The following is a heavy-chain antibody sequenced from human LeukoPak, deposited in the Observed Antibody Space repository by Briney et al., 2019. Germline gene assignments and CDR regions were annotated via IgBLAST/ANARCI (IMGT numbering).Heavy chain of an antibody. CDR3: ARGGDSSGYFHESFAFDI. CDR2: ISYDGSNK. D-gene: IGHD3-22*01. CDR1: GFTFSSYA. J-gene: IGHJ3*02. Sequence: PGGSLRLSCAASGFTFSSYAMHWVRRAPGKGLEWVAVISYDGSNKYYADSVKGRFTISRDNSKNTLYLQMNSLRAEDTAVYYCARGGDSSGYFHESFAFDIWGQGTMVIVSS. V-gene: IGHV3-30-3*01.